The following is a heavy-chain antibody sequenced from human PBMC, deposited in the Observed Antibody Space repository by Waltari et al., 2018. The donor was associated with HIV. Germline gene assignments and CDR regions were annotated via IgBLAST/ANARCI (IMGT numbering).Heavy chain of an antibody. CDR2: IYHSGST. J-gene: IGHJ6*02. CDR3: ASTTPYRVAVAGAYPSYYYGMDV. D-gene: IGHD6-19*01. V-gene: IGHV4-38-2*02. Sequence: QVQLQESGPGLVKPSETLSLTCTVSGYSISSGSYWGWIRQPPGKGLEWIGSIYHSGSTYYNPSLKSRVTISVDTSKNQFSLKLSSVTAADTAVYYCASTTPYRVAVAGAYPSYYYGMDVWGQGTTVTVSS. CDR1: GYSISSGSY.